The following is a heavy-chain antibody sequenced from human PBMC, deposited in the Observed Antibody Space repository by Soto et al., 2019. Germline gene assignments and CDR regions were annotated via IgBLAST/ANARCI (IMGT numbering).Heavy chain of an antibody. CDR2: IKSKTDGGTT. D-gene: IGHD6-6*01. J-gene: IGHJ4*02. V-gene: IGHV3-15*01. CDR3: TTAAYSSSSRFDY. Sequence: EVQLVESGGGLVKPGGSLRLSCEASGFTFSNAWMSWVRQAPGKGLEWVGRIKSKTDGGTTDYAAPVKGRFTISRDDSKNTLYLQMNSLKTEDTAVYYCTTAAYSSSSRFDYWGQGTLVTVSS. CDR1: GFTFSNAW.